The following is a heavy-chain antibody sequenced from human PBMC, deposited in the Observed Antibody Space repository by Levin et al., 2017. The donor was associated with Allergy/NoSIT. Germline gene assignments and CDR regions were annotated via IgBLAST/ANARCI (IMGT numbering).Heavy chain of an antibody. CDR1: GGSISSSY. CDR3: ARVATRDIVVVPARGRYYYYMDV. D-gene: IGHD2-2*01. CDR2: IYYSGST. Sequence: SQTLSLTCTVSGGSISSSYWSWIRQPPGKGLEWIGYIYYSGSTNYNPSLKSRVTISVDTSKNQFSLKLSSVTAADTAVYYCARVATRDIVVVPARGRYYYYMDVWGKGTTVTVSS. V-gene: IGHV4-59*08. J-gene: IGHJ6*03.